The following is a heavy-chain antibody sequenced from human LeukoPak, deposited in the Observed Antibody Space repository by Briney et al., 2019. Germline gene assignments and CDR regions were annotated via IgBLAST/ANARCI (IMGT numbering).Heavy chain of an antibody. V-gene: IGHV1-2*02. CDR3: ARVWWELHNAFDI. J-gene: IGHJ3*02. D-gene: IGHD2-15*01. CDR2: INPNSGGT. CDR1: GGTFSSYV. Sequence: GASVKVSCKASGGTFSSYVMHWVRQAPGQGLEWMGWINPNSGGTNYAQKFQGRVTMTRDTSISTAYMELSRLRSDDTAVYYCARVWWELHNAFDIWGQGTMVTVSS.